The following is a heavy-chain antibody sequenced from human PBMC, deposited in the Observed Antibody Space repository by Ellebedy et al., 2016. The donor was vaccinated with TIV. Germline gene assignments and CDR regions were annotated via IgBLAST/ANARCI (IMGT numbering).Heavy chain of an antibody. CDR2: IYYGGNT. D-gene: IGHD6-13*01. J-gene: IGHJ4*02. V-gene: IGHV4-39*01. CDR1: GGSISSSSYH. Sequence: SETLSLTCTVSGGSISSSSYHWAWIRQPPGKGLEWSGSIYYGGNTYYNPSLKSRVSISVDTSKNQFSLKLSSVTAADTAVYYCARPVSSWYSGFDYWGQGALVTVSS. CDR3: ARPVSSWYSGFDY.